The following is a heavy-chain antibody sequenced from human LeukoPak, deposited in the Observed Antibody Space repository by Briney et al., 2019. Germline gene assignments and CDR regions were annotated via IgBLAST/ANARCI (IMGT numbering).Heavy chain of an antibody. CDR1: GGSISSGSYY. CDR3: ARDGYYYGSSGYYYPED. CDR2: IYTSGST. J-gene: IGHJ4*02. Sequence: SETLSLTCTASGGSISSGSYYWSWIRQPAGKGLEWIGRIYTSGSTNYNPSLKSRVTISVDTSKNQFSLKRTSVTAADTAVYYCARDGYYYGSSGYYYPEDWGQGTLVTVSS. D-gene: IGHD3-22*01. V-gene: IGHV4-61*02.